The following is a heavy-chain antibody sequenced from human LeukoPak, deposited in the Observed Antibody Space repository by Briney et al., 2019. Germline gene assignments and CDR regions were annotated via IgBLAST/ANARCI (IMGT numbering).Heavy chain of an antibody. J-gene: IGHJ5*02. V-gene: IGHV4-39*01. CDR3: ARVVVVVAATYWFDP. Sequence: GSLRLSCAASGFTFRSYAMNWVRQPPGKGLEWIGSIYYSGSTYYNPSLKSRVTISVDTSKNQFSLRLSSVTAADTAVYYCARVVVVVAATYWFDPWGQGTLVTVSS. D-gene: IGHD2-15*01. CDR2: IYYSGST. CDR1: GFTFRSYA.